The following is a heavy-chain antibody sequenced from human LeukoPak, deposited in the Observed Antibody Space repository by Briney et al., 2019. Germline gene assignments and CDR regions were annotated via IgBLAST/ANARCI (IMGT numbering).Heavy chain of an antibody. CDR3: ATGYPKRRPSDMLTVPLFDY. CDR1: GYTFTTYG. V-gene: IGHV1-18*01. CDR2: ISGYNGNT. Sequence: ASVKVSCKASGYTFTTYGMHWVRQAPGQGLEWMGWISGYNGNTKFEEKFQDRVTMTTDTSTNTAYMELRSLRSDDTATYYCATGYPKRRPSDMLTVPLFDYWGQGSLVIVSS. J-gene: IGHJ4*02. D-gene: IGHD3-9*01.